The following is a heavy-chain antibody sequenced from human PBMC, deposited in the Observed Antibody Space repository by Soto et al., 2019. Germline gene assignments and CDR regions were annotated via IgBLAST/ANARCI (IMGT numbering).Heavy chain of an antibody. CDR3: ARHMVRGVTYYYYGMDV. J-gene: IGHJ6*02. V-gene: IGHV4-4*07. CDR2: FYTSGST. CDR1: VGSISSYY. Sequence: PSETLSLTCTVSVGSISSYYWSWIRQPAGKGLDWIGRFYTSGSTNYNPSLKSPVTMSVHTSKNQFSLKLSSVTAADTAVYYCARHMVRGVTYYYYGMDVWGQGTKVTVSS. D-gene: IGHD3-10*01.